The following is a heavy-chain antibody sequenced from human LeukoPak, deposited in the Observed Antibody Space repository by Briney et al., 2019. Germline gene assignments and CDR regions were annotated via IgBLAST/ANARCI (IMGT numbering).Heavy chain of an antibody. CDR1: GLTVSSNY. CDR3: ARYYYDSSGYAYYFDY. V-gene: IGHV3-53*01. D-gene: IGHD3-22*01. J-gene: IGHJ4*02. Sequence: GGSLRLSCAASGLTVSSNYMSWVRQAPGKGLEWVSVIYSGGNTDYADSVKGRFTISRDNSRNTVYLQMNSLRAEDTAVYYCARYYYDSSGYAYYFDYWGQGTPVTVSS. CDR2: IYSGGNT.